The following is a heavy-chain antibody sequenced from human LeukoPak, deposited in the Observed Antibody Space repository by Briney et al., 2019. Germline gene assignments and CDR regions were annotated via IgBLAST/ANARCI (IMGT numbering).Heavy chain of an antibody. D-gene: IGHD2-2*01. CDR3: AGASIIVPAANAFDY. V-gene: IGHV1-18*01. CDR2: ISAYNGNT. CDR1: GYTFTTHG. Sequence: ASVKVSCKASGYTFTTHGFVWVRQAPGQGLEWMGWISAYNGNTNYAQKFQGRVTMTTDTSTNTAYLDLRSLRSDDTAVYFCAGASIIVPAANAFDYWGQGTLVTVSS. J-gene: IGHJ4*02.